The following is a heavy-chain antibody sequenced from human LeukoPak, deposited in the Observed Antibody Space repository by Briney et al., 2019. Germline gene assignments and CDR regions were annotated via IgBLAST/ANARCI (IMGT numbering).Heavy chain of an antibody. D-gene: IGHD3-22*01. J-gene: IGHJ4*02. CDR3: AKSSSSGPTPFDY. V-gene: IGHV3-23*01. CDR1: GFTFSSYA. Sequence: GGSLRLSCAASGFTFSSYAMSWVRQAPGKGLEWVSAISGSGGSTYYADSVKGRFTISRDNSKNPLYLQMNSLRAEDTAVYYCAKSSSSGPTPFDYWGQGTLVTVSS. CDR2: ISGSGGST.